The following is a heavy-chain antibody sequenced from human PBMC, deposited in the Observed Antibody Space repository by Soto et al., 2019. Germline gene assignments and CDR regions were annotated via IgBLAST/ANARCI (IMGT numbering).Heavy chain of an antibody. CDR3: ARGSRMVRGVIITVIAANWFDP. Sequence: QVQLVQSGAEVKKPGASVKVSCKASGYTFTSYAMHWVRQAPGQRLEWMGWINAGNGNTKYSQKFQGRVTITRDTSASTAYMELSSLRSEDTAVYYCARGSRMVRGVIITVIAANWFDPWGQGTLVTVSS. V-gene: IGHV1-3*01. CDR1: GYTFTSYA. CDR2: INAGNGNT. D-gene: IGHD3-10*01. J-gene: IGHJ5*02.